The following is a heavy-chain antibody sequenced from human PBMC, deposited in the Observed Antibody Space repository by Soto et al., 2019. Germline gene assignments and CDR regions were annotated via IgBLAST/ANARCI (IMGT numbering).Heavy chain of an antibody. CDR2: IIPILGIA. Sequence: ASVKVSCKASGGTFSSYTISWVRQAPGQGLEWMGRIIPILGIANYAQKFQGRVTITADKSTSTAYMELSSLRSEDTAVYYCARGGYCSGGSCLDYYYMDVWGKGTTVTVSS. J-gene: IGHJ6*03. CDR3: ARGGYCSGGSCLDYYYMDV. V-gene: IGHV1-69*02. D-gene: IGHD2-15*01. CDR1: GGTFSSYT.